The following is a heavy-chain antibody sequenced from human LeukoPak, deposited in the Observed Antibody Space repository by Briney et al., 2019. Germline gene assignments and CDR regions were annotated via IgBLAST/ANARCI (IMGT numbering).Heavy chain of an antibody. D-gene: IGHD5-24*01. CDR3: ARGDGYHRL. CDR2: VKQDGSEK. CDR1: GFTFTTYW. Sequence: GGSLRLSCAASGFTFTTYWITWVRQAPGKGLEWVAKVKQDGSEKYYVDSVKGRFTISRDNAKNSLSLQMNSLRVEDTAVYFCARGDGYHRLWGQGTLVTVSS. J-gene: IGHJ4*02. V-gene: IGHV3-7*01.